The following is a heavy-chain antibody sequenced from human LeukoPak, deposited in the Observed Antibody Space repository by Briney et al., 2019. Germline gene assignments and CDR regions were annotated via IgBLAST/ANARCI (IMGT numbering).Heavy chain of an antibody. CDR3: AKAFGYCSGGSCYYYYYGMDV. Sequence: GRSLRLSCAASGFTFSSYGMHWVRQAPGKGLEWVTVISYDGRNIYYADSVKGRFTISRDNSKNTLYLQMNSLGAEDTAVYYCAKAFGYCSGGSCYYYYYGMDVWGKGTTVTVSS. CDR2: ISYDGRNI. CDR1: GFTFSSYG. D-gene: IGHD2-15*01. J-gene: IGHJ6*04. V-gene: IGHV3-30*18.